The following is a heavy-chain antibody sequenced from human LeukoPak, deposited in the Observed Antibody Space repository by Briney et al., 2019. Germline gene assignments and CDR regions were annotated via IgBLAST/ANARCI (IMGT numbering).Heavy chain of an antibody. Sequence: ASVKVSCKASGYTFTSYGISWLRQAPGQGLEWTGWMNPNSGNTGYAQKFQGRVTMTRNTSISTAYMELSSLRSEDTAVYYCARALSGSYYYYYGMDVWGQGTTVTVSS. CDR1: GYTFTSYG. D-gene: IGHD1-26*01. V-gene: IGHV1-8*02. CDR3: ARALSGSYYYYYGMDV. CDR2: MNPNSGNT. J-gene: IGHJ6*02.